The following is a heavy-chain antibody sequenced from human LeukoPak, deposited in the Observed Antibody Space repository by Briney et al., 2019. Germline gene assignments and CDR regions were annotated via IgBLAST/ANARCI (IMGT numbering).Heavy chain of an antibody. CDR2: FHTSGST. J-gene: IGHJ1*01. CDR1: DGSISSYY. V-gene: IGHV4-4*07. D-gene: IGHD3-22*01. CDR3: ASEMYYYDSSGYPSSEYFQH. Sequence: SETLSLTCSVSDGSISSYYWSWIRQPAGKGLEWIGRFHTSGSTNYNPSLKSRVTISVDTSKNQFSLKLSSVTAADTAVYYCASEMYYYDSSGYPSSEYFQHWGQGTLVTVSS.